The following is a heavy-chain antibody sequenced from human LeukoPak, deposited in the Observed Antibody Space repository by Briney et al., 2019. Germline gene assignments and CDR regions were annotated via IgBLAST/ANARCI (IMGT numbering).Heavy chain of an antibody. CDR1: GGSISSYY. J-gene: IGHJ5*02. CDR2: IYYSGST. V-gene: IGHV4-59*01. CDR3: ARNIGAALNWFDP. Sequence: SETLSLTCTVSGGSISSYYWSWIRQPPGKGLEWIGYIYYSGSTNYNPSLKSRVTISVDTSKNQFPLKLSSVTAADTAVYYCARNIGAALNWFDPWGQGTLVTVSS. D-gene: IGHD6-25*01.